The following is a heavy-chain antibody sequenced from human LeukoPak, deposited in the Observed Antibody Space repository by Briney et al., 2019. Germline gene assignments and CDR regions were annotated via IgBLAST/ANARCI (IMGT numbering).Heavy chain of an antibody. J-gene: IGHJ6*03. Sequence: ASVKASCKASGYTFTSYAMHWVRQAPGQRLEWMGWINAGNGNTKYSQEFQGRVTITRDTSASIAYMELSSLRSEDMAVYYCARGVLTIPYYYYMDVWGKGTTVTVSS. CDR3: ARGVLTIPYYYYMDV. CDR1: GYTFTSYA. D-gene: IGHD3-3*01. CDR2: INAGNGNT. V-gene: IGHV1-3*03.